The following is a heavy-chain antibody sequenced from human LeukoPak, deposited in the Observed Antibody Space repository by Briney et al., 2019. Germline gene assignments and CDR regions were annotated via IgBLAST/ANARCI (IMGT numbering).Heavy chain of an antibody. J-gene: IGHJ4*02. D-gene: IGHD6-6*01. CDR3: ARQQYSTSSCDS. CDR2: IYYSGST. CDR1: GGSISSYY. V-gene: IGHV4-59*01. Sequence: SETLSLTCTVSGGSISSYYWSWIRQPPGKGLEWIGYIYYSGSTNYNPSLKSRVTISVDTSKNQFSLKLSSVTAADTAVYYCARQQYSTSSCDSWGQGTLVTVST.